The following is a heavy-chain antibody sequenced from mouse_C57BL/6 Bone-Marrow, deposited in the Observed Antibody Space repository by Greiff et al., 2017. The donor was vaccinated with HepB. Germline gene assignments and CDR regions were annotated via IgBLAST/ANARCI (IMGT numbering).Heavy chain of an antibody. D-gene: IGHD4-1*01. CDR3: AREEGLTGTDFDY. J-gene: IGHJ2*01. V-gene: IGHV3-6*01. CDR2: ISYDGSN. Sequence: VQLKQSGPGLVKPSQSLSLTCSVTGYSITSGYYWHWIRQFPGNKLEWMGYISYDGSNNYNPSLKNRISITRDTSKNQFFLKLNSVTTEDTATYYCAREEGLTGTDFDYWGQGTTLTVSS. CDR1: GYSITSGYY.